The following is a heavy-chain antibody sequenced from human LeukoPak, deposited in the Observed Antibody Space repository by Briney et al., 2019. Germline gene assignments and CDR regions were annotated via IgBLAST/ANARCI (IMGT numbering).Heavy chain of an antibody. CDR2: ISGRGEST. J-gene: IGHJ4*02. V-gene: IGHV3-23*01. Sequence: GGSLRLSCAVSGFIVSDHAMSWVRQAPGEGLEWLSAISGRGESTFYAPSVKGRFAISRDNSDNTLYLQMSSLRVDDTAVYFCAKERQTGDYFTSDYWGQGTLVTVSS. CDR3: AKERQTGDYFTSDY. CDR1: GFIVSDHA. D-gene: IGHD4-17*01.